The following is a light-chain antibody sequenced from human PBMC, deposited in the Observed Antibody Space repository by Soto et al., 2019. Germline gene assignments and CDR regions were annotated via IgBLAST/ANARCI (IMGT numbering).Light chain of an antibody. CDR2: DAS. V-gene: IGKV1-6*01. CDR1: QGIRDD. Sequence: SQMSHSPSSLPASVGDRVTIPCRASQGIRDDFAWYQQTPGRAPRLLIYDASTLQDGVPSRFSGSGSGTDFTLIISGLQAEDFATYYCLQHYSYPFTFGQGTRLEIK. J-gene: IGKJ5*01. CDR3: LQHYSYPFT.